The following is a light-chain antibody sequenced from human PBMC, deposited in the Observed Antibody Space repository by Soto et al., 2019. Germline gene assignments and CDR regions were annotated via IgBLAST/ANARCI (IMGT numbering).Light chain of an antibody. CDR1: QYISSW. CDR3: QQYNSQRT. J-gene: IGKJ1*01. V-gene: IGKV1-5*03. Sequence: DIRMTQSPSTLSASVGDRVTITCRASQYISSWLAWYQQKPGKAPKLLIYKASSLESGVPSRFSGSGSGTESTLTIRSLQPDDFATYYCQQYNSQRTFGQGTKVQIK. CDR2: KAS.